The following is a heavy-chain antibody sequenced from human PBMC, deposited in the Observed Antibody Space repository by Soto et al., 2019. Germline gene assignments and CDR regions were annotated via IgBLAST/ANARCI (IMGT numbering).Heavy chain of an antibody. Sequence: ASATVSCKASGYSFTSYGIHWVRQAPGQRLEWMGWINAANGDTKYSPKFQGRVTITRDTSASTAYMELSSLRSEDTAVYYCVRRHVSATGIDWFDPWGQGTLVTVSS. J-gene: IGHJ5*02. CDR2: INAANGDT. D-gene: IGHD6-13*01. V-gene: IGHV1-3*01. CDR3: VRRHVSATGIDWFDP. CDR1: GYSFTSYG.